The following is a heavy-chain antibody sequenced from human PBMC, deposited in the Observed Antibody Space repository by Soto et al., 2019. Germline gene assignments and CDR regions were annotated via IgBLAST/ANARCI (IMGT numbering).Heavy chain of an antibody. CDR2: IWHDGSKT. D-gene: IGHD6-13*01. J-gene: IGHJ6*02. CDR3: ARGSIVAAEYGMDV. CDR1: GFSFSTYD. Sequence: PGGSLRLSGSASGFSFSTYDMHWVRQAPGKGLEWVAVIWHDGSKTYYADSVKGRLIISRDNSKNTLYVQINSLRAEDRGVYFCARGSIVAAEYGMDVWGQGTTVTVSS. V-gene: IGHV3-33*01.